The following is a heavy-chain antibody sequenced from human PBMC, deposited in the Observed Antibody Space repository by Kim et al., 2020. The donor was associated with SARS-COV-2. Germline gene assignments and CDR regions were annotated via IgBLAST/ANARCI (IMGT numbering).Heavy chain of an antibody. J-gene: IGHJ4*02. V-gene: IGHV3-23*01. CDR2: VSGSGGST. CDR3: AKGESNNWFFFDY. Sequence: GGSLRLSCAASGFTFSSYAMSWVRQAPGKGPEWVSLVSGSGGSTYHADSVKGRFAISRDNSKKTLYLQMNILRAEDTALYYCAKGESNNWFFFDYWGQGT. CDR1: GFTFSSYA. D-gene: IGHD1-1*01.